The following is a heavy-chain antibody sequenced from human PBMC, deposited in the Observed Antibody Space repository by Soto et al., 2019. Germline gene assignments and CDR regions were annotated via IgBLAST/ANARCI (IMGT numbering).Heavy chain of an antibody. J-gene: IGHJ4*02. Sequence: ETLSLTCSVSGVSLTSGNWWTWVRQAPQRGLEYIGEIFHDGTANYYPSFERRVAMSVDTSRNQFSLKLTSVTTADTAVYFCARLVYDTRLNYMYFDFWGPGTLVTVSS. CDR3: ARLVYDTRLNYMYFDF. CDR2: IFHDGTA. V-gene: IGHV4-4*01. CDR1: GVSLTSGNW. D-gene: IGHD3-10*01.